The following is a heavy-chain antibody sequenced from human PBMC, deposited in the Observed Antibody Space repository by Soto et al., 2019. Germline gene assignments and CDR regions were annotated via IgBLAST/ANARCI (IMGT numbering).Heavy chain of an antibody. V-gene: IGHV3-48*03. CDR3: ARSRNEYLEY. Sequence: PGGSLRLSCAASGFTFSSYEMIWVRQAPGKGLEWVSYIGSDGTTIYYADSVKGRFTISRDNAKKSLYLQMNSLRGEDTAVYYCARSRNEYLEYWGQGTLVTVSA. J-gene: IGHJ4*02. D-gene: IGHD1-1*01. CDR1: GFTFSSYE. CDR2: IGSDGTTI.